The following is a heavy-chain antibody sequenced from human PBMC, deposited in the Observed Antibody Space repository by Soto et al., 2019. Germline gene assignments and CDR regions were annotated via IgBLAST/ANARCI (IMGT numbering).Heavy chain of an antibody. J-gene: IGHJ4*02. V-gene: IGHV1-2*02. D-gene: IGHD1-20*01. CDR3: ARARVDNWNNLFDF. Sequence: ASVKVSCKASGYTFTDYYMHWMRQAPGQGLEWLGWINLKSGGTTYTQNFRGRVTMTWDTSITTAFMELSRLMSDDTAVYYCARARVDNWNNLFDFWGQGTLVTVSS. CDR1: GYTFTDYY. CDR2: INLKSGGT.